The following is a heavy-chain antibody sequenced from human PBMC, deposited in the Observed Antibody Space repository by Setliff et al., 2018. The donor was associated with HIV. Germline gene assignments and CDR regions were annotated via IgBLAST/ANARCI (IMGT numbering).Heavy chain of an antibody. CDR2: IIPIFKSA. D-gene: IGHD5-12*01. CDR1: GDTFNNYG. Sequence: RASVKVSCKVSGDTFNNYGLNWVRQAPGQGLEWMGGIIPIFKSADYAQKFQGRVTITTDESTSTAYMDLSSLKSEDTAIYYCARTSGDAYNYEGAFDVWGQGTLVTV. J-gene: IGHJ3*01. V-gene: IGHV1-69*05. CDR3: ARTSGDAYNYEGAFDV.